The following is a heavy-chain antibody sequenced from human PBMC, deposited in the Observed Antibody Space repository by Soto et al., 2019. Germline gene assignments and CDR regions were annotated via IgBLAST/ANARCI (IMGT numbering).Heavy chain of an antibody. Sequence: ASVKVSCKASGYTFTSYAMHWVRQAPGQRLEWMGWINAGNGNTKYSQKFQGRVTITRDTSASTAYMELSSLRSEDTAVYYCARALVVGVDGVRLVVPSQGYYYYMDVWGKGTTVTVSS. D-gene: IGHD2-21*01. V-gene: IGHV1-3*01. CDR3: ARALVVGVDGVRLVVPSQGYYYYMDV. CDR2: INAGNGNT. CDR1: GYTFTSYA. J-gene: IGHJ6*03.